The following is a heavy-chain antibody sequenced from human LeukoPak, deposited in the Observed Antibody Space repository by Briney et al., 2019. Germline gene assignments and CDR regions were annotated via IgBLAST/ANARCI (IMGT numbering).Heavy chain of an antibody. V-gene: IGHV1-69*04. CDR1: GGTFSSYA. D-gene: IGHD5-12*01. CDR2: IIPILGIA. Sequence: GASVKVSCKASGGTFSSYAISWVRQAPGQGLGWMGRIIPILGIANYAQKFQGRVTITADKSTSTAYMELSSLRSEDTAVYYCARDEYSGYDFARFDYWGQGTLVTVSS. CDR3: ARDEYSGYDFARFDY. J-gene: IGHJ4*02.